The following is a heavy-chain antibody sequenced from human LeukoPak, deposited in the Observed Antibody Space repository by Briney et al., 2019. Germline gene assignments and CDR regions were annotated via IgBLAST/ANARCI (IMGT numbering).Heavy chain of an antibody. D-gene: IGHD3-3*01. CDR2: INPSGGST. V-gene: IGHV1-46*01. J-gene: IGHJ3*02. CDR3: ATGFRITIFGVVIISAFDI. CDR1: GYTFTSYY. Sequence: GASVKVSCKASGYTFTSYYMHWVRQAPGQGLEWMGIINPSGGSTSYAQKFQGRVTMTRDTSTSTVYMELSSLRSEDTAVYYCATGFRITIFGVVIISAFDIWGQGTMVTVSS.